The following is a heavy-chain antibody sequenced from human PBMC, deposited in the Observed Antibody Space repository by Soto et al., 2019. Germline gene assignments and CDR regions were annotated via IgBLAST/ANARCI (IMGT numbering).Heavy chain of an antibody. CDR2: ISYDGSNK. Sequence: GGSLRLSCATSGFTFSSYGMHWVRQAPGKGLEWVAVISYDGSNKYYADSVKGRFTISRDNSKNTLYLQMNSLRAEDTAVYYCANNGETTTVTTLGAFDIWGQGTMVTVSS. CDR1: GFTFSSYG. CDR3: ANNGETTTVTTLGAFDI. J-gene: IGHJ3*02. V-gene: IGHV3-30*18. D-gene: IGHD4-17*01.